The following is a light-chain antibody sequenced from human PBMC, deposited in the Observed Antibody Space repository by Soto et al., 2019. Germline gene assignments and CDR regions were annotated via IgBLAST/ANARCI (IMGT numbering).Light chain of an antibody. CDR1: SSDVGGYNY. V-gene: IGLV2-11*01. J-gene: IGLJ2*01. Sequence: QSALTQPRSVSGSPGQSVTISCTGTSSDVGGYNYVSWYQQHPGKAPKLMIYDVSKRPSGVADRFSGSKSGNTASLTISGLQAEDEDDYYCCSYAGTYTPVVFGGGTKLTVL. CDR3: CSYAGTYTPVV. CDR2: DVS.